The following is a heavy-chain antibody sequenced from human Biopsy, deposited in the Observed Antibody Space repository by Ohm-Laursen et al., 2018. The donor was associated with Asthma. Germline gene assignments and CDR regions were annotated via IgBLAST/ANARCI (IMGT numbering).Heavy chain of an antibody. CDR1: GFTFGDYC. D-gene: IGHD3-3*02. V-gene: IGHV3-7*01. Sequence: CAASGFTFGDYCMSWVRQVPGKGLEWVANIKHDGSEKNHVDSLKGRFTISRDNAKNSLYLQMNSLRAEDTAVYYCARTFHFWSPYHAEHYQLWGQGTLVTVSS. CDR2: IKHDGSEK. J-gene: IGHJ1*01. CDR3: ARTFHFWSPYHAEHYQL.